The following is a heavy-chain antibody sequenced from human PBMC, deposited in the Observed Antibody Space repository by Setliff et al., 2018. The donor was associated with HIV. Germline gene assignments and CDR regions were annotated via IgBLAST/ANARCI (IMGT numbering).Heavy chain of an antibody. Sequence: ASVKVSCKASGYTFTSYGISWVRQAPGQGLEWMGWISAYNGNTKISQRSRGRVTMTRDTSINPAYFEFSGLRSDDTAVYYCARQLSNSLDFWGQGAQVTVSS. CDR3: ARQLSNSLDF. CDR2: ISAYNGNT. CDR1: GYTFTSYG. D-gene: IGHD7-27*01. J-gene: IGHJ4*02. V-gene: IGHV1-18*01.